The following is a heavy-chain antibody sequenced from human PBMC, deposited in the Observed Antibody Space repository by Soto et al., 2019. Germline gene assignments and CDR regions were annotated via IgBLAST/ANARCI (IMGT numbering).Heavy chain of an antibody. CDR1: GGSISSGGYS. J-gene: IGHJ4*02. D-gene: IGHD2-15*01. Sequence: QLQLQESGSGLVKPSQTLSLTCAVSGGSISSGGYSWSWLRQPPGKGLEWIGYIYHSGSTYYNPSLKRRVTISVDRSKNQFALKLSSVTAADTAVYYCARDGDGCSGGSCYNRWGQGTLVTVSS. V-gene: IGHV4-30-2*01. CDR3: ARDGDGCSGGSCYNR. CDR2: IYHSGST.